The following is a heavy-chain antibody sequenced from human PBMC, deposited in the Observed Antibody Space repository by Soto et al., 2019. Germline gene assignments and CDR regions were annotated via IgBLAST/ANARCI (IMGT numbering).Heavy chain of an antibody. CDR1: GGTFSSYA. CDR3: AREVPLGATTYCYYYYMDV. V-gene: IGHV1-69*13. Sequence: ASVKVSCKASGGTFSSYAISWVRQAPGQGLEWMGGIIPIFGTANYAQKFQGRVTITADESTSTAYMELSSLRSEDTAVYYCAREVPLGATTYCYYYYMDVWGKGTTVTVSS. D-gene: IGHD1-26*01. J-gene: IGHJ6*03. CDR2: IIPIFGTA.